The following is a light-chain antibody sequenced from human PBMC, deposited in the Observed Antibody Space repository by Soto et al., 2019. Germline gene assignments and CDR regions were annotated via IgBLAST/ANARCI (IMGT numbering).Light chain of an antibody. CDR2: SND. CDR3: AAWDGSLSGWV. Sequence: QSVLTQAPSASGTPGQRVTISCSGSSSNIGSNTVSWYQQVPGTAPKVLIYSNDQRPSGVPGRFSGSKSGTSASLAIGGLQSEDESDYYCAAWDGSLSGWVFGGGTKLTVL. J-gene: IGLJ3*02. V-gene: IGLV1-44*01. CDR1: SSNIGSNT.